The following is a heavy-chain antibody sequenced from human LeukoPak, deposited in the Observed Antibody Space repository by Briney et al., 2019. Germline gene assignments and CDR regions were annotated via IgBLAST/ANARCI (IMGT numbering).Heavy chain of an antibody. D-gene: IGHD1-26*01. J-gene: IGHJ4*02. CDR3: ATGRKRVGATTFDY. CDR1: GYVFTAYY. V-gene: IGHV1-2*02. Sequence: GASVKVSCKASGYVFTAYYLYWVRQAPGQGLEWVGWINPNTGGTDYAQKFQGRVTMTRDTSISTAYMELSGLRSDDTAVYYCATGRKRVGATTFDYWGQGTLVTVSS. CDR2: INPNTGGT.